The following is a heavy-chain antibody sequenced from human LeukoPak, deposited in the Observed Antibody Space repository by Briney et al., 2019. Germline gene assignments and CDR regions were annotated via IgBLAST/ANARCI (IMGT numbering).Heavy chain of an antibody. V-gene: IGHV3-53*01. CDR2: IYSGGST. D-gene: IGHD6-19*01. CDR3: ARVSSSGWYDDY. CDR1: GFTVSSNY. J-gene: IGHJ4*02. Sequence: GGSLRLSCAASGFTVSSNYMSWVRQAPGKGLEWVPVIYSGGSTYYADSVKGRFTISRDNSKNTLYLQMNSLRAEDTAVYYCARVSSSGWYDDYWGQGTLVTVSS.